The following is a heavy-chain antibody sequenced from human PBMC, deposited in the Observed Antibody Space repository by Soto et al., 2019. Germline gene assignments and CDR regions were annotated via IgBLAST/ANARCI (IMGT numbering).Heavy chain of an antibody. CDR3: ARDRGPSDSGLTGYMDV. CDR1: GFTFSSYS. Sequence: GGSLRLSCAASGFTFSSYSMNRVRQAPGKGLEWVSSISSSSSYIYYADSVKGRFTISRDNAKNSLYLQMNSLRAEDTAVYYCARDRGPSDSGLTGYMDVWGKGTTVTVSS. CDR2: ISSSSSYI. J-gene: IGHJ6*03. D-gene: IGHD1-20*01. V-gene: IGHV3-21*01.